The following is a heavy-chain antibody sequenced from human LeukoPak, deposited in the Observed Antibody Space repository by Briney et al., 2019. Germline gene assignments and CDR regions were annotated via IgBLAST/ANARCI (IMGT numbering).Heavy chain of an antibody. CDR2: ISSSSSTI. CDR3: GRGHGGYYSDSSGPVDY. J-gene: IGHJ4*02. CDR1: GFTFSTYS. V-gene: IGHV3-48*01. Sequence: GGSLRLSCAASGFTFSTYSMNWVRQAPGKGLEWVSYISSSSSTIYYADSVKGRFTISRDNAKDSLYLQMNSLRAEDTAVYYCGRGHGGYYSDSSGPVDYWGQGTLVTVSS. D-gene: IGHD3-22*01.